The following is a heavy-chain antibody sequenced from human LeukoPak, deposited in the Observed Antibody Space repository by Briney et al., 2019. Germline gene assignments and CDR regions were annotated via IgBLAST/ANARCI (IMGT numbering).Heavy chain of an antibody. V-gene: IGHV3-23*01. D-gene: IGHD3-10*01. CDR3: ARAAMVRGVDYFDY. Sequence: GGSLRLSCAASGFTFSSYSMSWARQAPAQGLEWVSVISSSGGAAYYADSVKGRFTISRDNSKNTLYLQMNSLRVEDTAIYYCARAAMVRGVDYFDYWGQGTLVTVSS. CDR1: GFTFSSYS. CDR2: ISSSGGAA. J-gene: IGHJ4*02.